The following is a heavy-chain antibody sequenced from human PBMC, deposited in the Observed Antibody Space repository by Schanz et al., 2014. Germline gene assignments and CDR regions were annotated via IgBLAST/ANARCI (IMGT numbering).Heavy chain of an antibody. J-gene: IGHJ4*02. V-gene: IGHV3-48*03. CDR2: ISDSGDST. Sequence: EGQLVESGGGLVQPGGSLRLSCVVSGFNFRNYWMSWVRQAPGKGLEWVSDISDSGDSTHYADSVKGRFTISRDNAKNSLFLQMNSLRADDSAIYYCAKDHPSSGWPAFDVWGQGTQVTVSS. CDR3: AKDHPSSGWPAFDV. D-gene: IGHD6-19*01. CDR1: GFNFRNYW.